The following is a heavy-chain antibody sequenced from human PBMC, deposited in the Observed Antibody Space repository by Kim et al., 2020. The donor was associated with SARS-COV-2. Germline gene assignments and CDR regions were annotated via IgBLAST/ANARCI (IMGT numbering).Heavy chain of an antibody. CDR2: IWYDGSNK. CDR3: ARDEGAMVTYFDY. CDR1: GFTFSSYS. V-gene: IGHV3-33*01. J-gene: IGHJ4*02. Sequence: GGSLRLSCAASGFTFSSYSMHWVRQAPGKGLEWVAVIWYDGSNKYYADSVKGRFTISRDNSKNTLYLQMNSLRAEDTAVYYCARDEGAMVTYFDYWGQGTLVTVSS. D-gene: IGHD5-18*01.